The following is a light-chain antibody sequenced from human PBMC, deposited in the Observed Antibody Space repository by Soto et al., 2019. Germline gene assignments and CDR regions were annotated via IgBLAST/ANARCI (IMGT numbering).Light chain of an antibody. J-gene: IGKJ1*01. Sequence: DIQMTQSPSTMSASVGDRVTITCRASQSISTWLAWYQQKTGKAPRLLRYDASNRATCIPARFSGSGSETDCTLTISRLEPEDFAVYYCQQYGSTPRTFGQGTKVDI. CDR1: QSISTW. CDR2: DAS. CDR3: QQYGSTPRT. V-gene: IGKV1-5*01.